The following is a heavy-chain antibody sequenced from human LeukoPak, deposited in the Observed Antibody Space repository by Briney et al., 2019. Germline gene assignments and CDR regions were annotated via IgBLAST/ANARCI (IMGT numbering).Heavy chain of an antibody. J-gene: IGHJ6*04. CDR3: ARDKALGYYGLDV. CDR1: GYSISSGYY. V-gene: IGHV4-38-2*02. CDR2: IYHSGST. Sequence: PSETLSLTCAVFGYSISSGYYWGWIRQPPGKGLEWIGSIYHSGSTYYNPSLKSRVTISVDKSKNQFTLKLSSVTAADTAVYYCARDKALGYYGLDVWGKGTTVTVSS.